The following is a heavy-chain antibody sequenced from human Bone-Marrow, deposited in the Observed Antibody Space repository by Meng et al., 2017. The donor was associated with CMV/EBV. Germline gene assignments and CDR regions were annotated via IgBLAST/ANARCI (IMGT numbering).Heavy chain of an antibody. CDR1: GYTFTSYG. V-gene: IGHV5-51*01. Sequence: KVSCKASGYTFTSYGISWVRQMPGKGLEWMGIIYPGDSDTRYSPSFQGQVTISADKSISTAYLQWSSLKASDTAMYYCARRGGYDFWSGYLLDYWGQGTLVTVSS. CDR2: IYPGDSDT. J-gene: IGHJ4*02. CDR3: ARRGGYDFWSGYLLDY. D-gene: IGHD3-3*01.